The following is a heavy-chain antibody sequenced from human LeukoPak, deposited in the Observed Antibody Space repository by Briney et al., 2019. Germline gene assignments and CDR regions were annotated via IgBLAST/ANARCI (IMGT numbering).Heavy chain of an antibody. V-gene: IGHV4-61*02. CDR3: AREGGANYYYYYYMDV. J-gene: IGHJ6*03. CDR2: IYTSGST. CDR1: GGSISSGSYY. D-gene: IGHD3-16*01. Sequence: SQTLSLTCTVSGGSISSGSYYWSWIRQPAGKGLEWIGRIYTSGSTNYNPSLKSRVTISVDTSKNQFSLKLSSVTAADTAVYYCAREGGANYYYYYYMDVWGKGTTVTISS.